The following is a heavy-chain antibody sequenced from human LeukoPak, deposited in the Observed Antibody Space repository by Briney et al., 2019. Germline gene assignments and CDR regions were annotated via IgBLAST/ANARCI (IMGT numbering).Heavy chain of an antibody. Sequence: SQTLSLTCAISGDSVSSNSAAWNWIRQSPSRGLEWLGRTYYRSKWYNDYAVSVKSRITINPDTSKNQFSLQLNSVTPEDTAVYYCARGGYCSGGSCYKNWFDPWGQGTLVTVSS. CDR2: TYYRSKWYN. CDR3: ARGGYCSGGSCYKNWFDP. D-gene: IGHD2-15*01. V-gene: IGHV6-1*01. J-gene: IGHJ5*02. CDR1: GDSVSSNSAA.